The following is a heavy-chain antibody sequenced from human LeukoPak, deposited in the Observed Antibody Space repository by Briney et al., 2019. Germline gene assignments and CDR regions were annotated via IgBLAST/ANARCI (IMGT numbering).Heavy chain of an antibody. J-gene: IGHJ6*02. D-gene: IGHD6-13*01. Sequence: PGGSLRLSCAASGFTFSSYGMHWVRQAPGKGLEWVAVISYDGTNKYYADSVKGRFTISRDNSKNTLYLQMHSLRGEDTAVYYCAKSTIAAVGKDYYYAMDARGQGTTVTVSS. CDR1: GFTFSSYG. CDR2: ISYDGTNK. V-gene: IGHV3-30*18. CDR3: AKSTIAAVGKDYYYAMDA.